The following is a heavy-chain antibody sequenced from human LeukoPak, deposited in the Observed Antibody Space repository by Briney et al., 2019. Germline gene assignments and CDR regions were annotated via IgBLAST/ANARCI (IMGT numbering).Heavy chain of an antibody. CDR2: ISGSGGST. V-gene: IGHV3-23*01. CDR3: AKEAITIFGVVPNCFDP. CDR1: GFTFSSYA. D-gene: IGHD3-3*01. J-gene: IGHJ5*02. Sequence: GGSLRLSCAASGFTFSSYAMSWVRQAPGKGLEWVSAISGSGGSTYYADSVKGRFTISRDNSKNTLYLQMNSLRAEDTAIYYCAKEAITIFGVVPNCFDPWGQGTLVTVSS.